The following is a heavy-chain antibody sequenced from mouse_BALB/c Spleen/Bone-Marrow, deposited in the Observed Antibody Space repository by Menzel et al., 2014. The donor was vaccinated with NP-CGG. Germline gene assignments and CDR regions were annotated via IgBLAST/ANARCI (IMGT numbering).Heavy chain of an antibody. CDR1: GFNIKDTY. J-gene: IGHJ4*01. D-gene: IGHD4-1*01. V-gene: IGHV14-3*02. CDR2: IDPANGNT. CDR3: ARWEYYAMDY. Sequence: VQLQQPGAELVKPGASVKLSCTASGFNIKDTYMHWVKQRPEQGLEWIGRIDPANGNTKYDPKFQGKAPITADTSSNTAYLQLSSLTSEDAAVYYCARWEYYAMDYWGQGTSVTVSS.